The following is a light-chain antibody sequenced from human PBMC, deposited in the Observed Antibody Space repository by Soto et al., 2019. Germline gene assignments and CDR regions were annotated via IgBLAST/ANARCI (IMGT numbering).Light chain of an antibody. CDR1: SSDVGGYNY. V-gene: IGLV2-14*01. Sequence: QSVLTQPASGSGSPGQSSTISCTGTSSDVGGYNYVSWYQQHPGKAPKLMIYDVSNRPSGVSNRFSGSKSGNTASLTISGLQAEDEADYYCSSYTSSSPLGFVFGTGTKVTVL. CDR2: DVS. CDR3: SSYTSSSPLGFV. J-gene: IGLJ1*01.